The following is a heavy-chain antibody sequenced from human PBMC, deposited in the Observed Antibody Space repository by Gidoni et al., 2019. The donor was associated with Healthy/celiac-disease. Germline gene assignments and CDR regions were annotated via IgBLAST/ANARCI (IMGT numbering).Heavy chain of an antibody. CDR2: IYYSGGT. D-gene: IGHD6-6*01. CDR3: ARTDSSSSPFDY. J-gene: IGHJ4*02. V-gene: IGHV4-39*01. Sequence: QLQLQESGPGLVKPSETLSLTCTVSGGSIRSSSSYLGWVRQPPGKGLEWIGSIYYSGGTYYNPSLKSRVTISVDTSKNQFSLKLSSVTAADTAVYYCARTDSSSSPFDYWGQGTLVTVSS. CDR1: GGSIRSSSSY.